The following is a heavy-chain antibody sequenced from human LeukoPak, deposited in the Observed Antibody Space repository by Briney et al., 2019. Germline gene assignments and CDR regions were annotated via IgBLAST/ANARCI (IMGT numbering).Heavy chain of an antibody. CDR1: GGSFIGYY. J-gene: IGHJ4*02. D-gene: IGHD6-6*01. Sequence: PSETLSLTCAVYGGSFIGYYWSWIRQPPGKGLEWIGEINHSGSTNYNPSLKSRVTISVDTSKNQFSLKLSSVTAADTAVYYCARGIAARHFDYWGQGTLVTVSS. CDR2: INHSGST. V-gene: IGHV4-34*01. CDR3: ARGIAARHFDY.